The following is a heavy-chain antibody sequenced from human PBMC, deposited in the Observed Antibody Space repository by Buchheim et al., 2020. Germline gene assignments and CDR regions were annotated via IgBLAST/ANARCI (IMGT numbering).Heavy chain of an antibody. D-gene: IGHD6-19*01. V-gene: IGHV3-7*01. J-gene: IGHJ6*03. CDR2: IKQDGSEK. CDR3: ARVEREFSSGWYASHYYYYMDV. Sequence: EVQLVESGGGLVQPGGSLRLSCAASGFTFSSYWMSWVRQAPGKGLEWVANIKQDGSEKYYVDSVKGRFTISRDNAKNSLYLQMNSLRTEDTAVYYCARVEREFSSGWYASHYYYYMDVWGKGTT. CDR1: GFTFSSYW.